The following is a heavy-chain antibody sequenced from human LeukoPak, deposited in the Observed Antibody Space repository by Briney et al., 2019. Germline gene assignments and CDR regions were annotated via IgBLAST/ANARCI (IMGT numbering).Heavy chain of an antibody. D-gene: IGHD3-16*01. V-gene: IGHV3-23*01. CDR2: MSGSGGST. CDR1: GFTFSIYA. CDR3: AKDREYSYVYDAFDI. Sequence: PGGSLRLSCAASGFTFSIYAMSWVRQAPGKGLEWVSGMSGSGGSTYHADSVKGRFTISRDNSKNTLYLQMNTLRAEDTAVYYCAKDREYSYVYDAFDIWGQGTLVTVSS. J-gene: IGHJ3*02.